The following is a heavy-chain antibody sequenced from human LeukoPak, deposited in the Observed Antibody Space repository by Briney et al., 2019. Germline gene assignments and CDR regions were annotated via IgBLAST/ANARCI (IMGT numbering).Heavy chain of an antibody. J-gene: IGHJ6*03. CDR1: GGSISSGDYY. Sequence: SQTLSLTCTVSGGSISSGDYYWSWIRQPPGNGLEWIGYIYYSGSTYYNPSLKSRVTISVDTSKNQFSLKLSSVTAADTAVYYCASYEYYDFWSGYQDYYYMDVWGKGTTVTVSS. CDR3: ASYEYYDFWSGYQDYYYMDV. D-gene: IGHD3-3*01. V-gene: IGHV4-30-4*08. CDR2: IYYSGST.